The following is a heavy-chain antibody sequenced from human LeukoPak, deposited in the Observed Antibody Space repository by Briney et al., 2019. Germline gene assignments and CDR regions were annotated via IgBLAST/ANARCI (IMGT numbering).Heavy chain of an antibody. CDR3: ARSPNLGFLEWLVFDY. CDR2: IYYSGST. V-gene: IGHV4-59*01. J-gene: IGHJ4*02. CDR1: GGSISSYY. Sequence: SETLSLTCTVSGGSISSYYWSWIRQPPGKGLEWIGYIYYSGSTNYNPSLKSRVTISVDTSKNQFSLKLSSVTAADTAVYYCARSPNLGFLEWLVFDYWGQGTLVTVSS. D-gene: IGHD3-3*01.